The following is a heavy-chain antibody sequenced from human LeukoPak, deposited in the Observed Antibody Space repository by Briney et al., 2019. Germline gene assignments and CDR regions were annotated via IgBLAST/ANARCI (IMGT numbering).Heavy chain of an antibody. CDR3: ARDGVSGMDV. V-gene: IGHV3-48*04. Sequence: GGSLRLSCAASGFTFSSYSMNWVRQAPGKGLEWVSYISSSSSTIHYADSVKGRFTISRDNAKNSLYLQMNSLRAEDTAVYYCARDGVSGMDVWGQGTTVTVSS. CDR1: GFTFSSYS. J-gene: IGHJ6*02. D-gene: IGHD6-13*01. CDR2: ISSSSSTI.